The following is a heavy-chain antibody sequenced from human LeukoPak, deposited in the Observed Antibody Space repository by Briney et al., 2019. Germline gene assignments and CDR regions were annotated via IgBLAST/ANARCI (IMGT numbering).Heavy chain of an antibody. CDR1: GFTLNNYA. Sequence: GGSLRLSCAASGFTLNNYAMSWVRQAPGKGLEWVSIINNSGGSTYYADSVQGRFTISRDNSKSTLCLQMNSLRAEDTAVYYCAKGLQRTPYYYYGMDVWGQGTTVTVSS. CDR2: INNSGGST. D-gene: IGHD2-2*01. J-gene: IGHJ6*02. V-gene: IGHV3-23*01. CDR3: AKGLQRTPYYYYGMDV.